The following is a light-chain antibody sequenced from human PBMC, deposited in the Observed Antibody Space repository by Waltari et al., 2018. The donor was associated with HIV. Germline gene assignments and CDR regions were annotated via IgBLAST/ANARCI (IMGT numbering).Light chain of an antibody. J-gene: IGKJ2*01. CDR1: QSVSTN. Sequence: EIMMTQSPATLSVSPRDTATLPCRASQSVSTNLAWYQQKPGQAPRLLFYDASTRATGVPARFSGGGSETEFTLTITSLQSEDFAVYYCQQYNNWPPAYTFGQGTKLEIK. V-gene: IGKV3-15*01. CDR3: QQYNNWPPAYT. CDR2: DAS.